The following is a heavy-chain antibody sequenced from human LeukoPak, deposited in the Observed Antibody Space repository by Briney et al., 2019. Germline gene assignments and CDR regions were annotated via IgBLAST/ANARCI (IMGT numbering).Heavy chain of an antibody. J-gene: IGHJ4*02. D-gene: IGHD2-21*02. V-gene: IGHV3-21*01. CDR3: ATGEDIVVVTANDY. Sequence: GGSLRPSCAASGFTFSSYSMNWVRQAPGKGLEWASSISSSSYIYYADSVKGRFTISRDNAKNSLYLRMNSLRAEDTAVYYCATGEDIVVVTANDYWGQGTLVTVSS. CDR2: ISSSSYI. CDR1: GFTFSSYS.